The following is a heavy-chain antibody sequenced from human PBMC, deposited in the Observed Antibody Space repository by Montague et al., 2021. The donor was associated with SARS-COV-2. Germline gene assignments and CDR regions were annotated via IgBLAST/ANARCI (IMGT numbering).Heavy chain of an antibody. CDR2: IYDSDTT. Sequence: SEILSLTCTVSGGSVISDTYFWSWIRQPPGKGLEWIAYIYDSDTTNNNPSFWSRVSMSSDRSKNQFSLKLSSVTAADTAVYYCARLRYYGGNSGFQGLVDYWGQGALVTASS. CDR3: ARLRYYGGNSGFQGLVDY. D-gene: IGHD4-23*01. V-gene: IGHV4-61*01. J-gene: IGHJ4*02. CDR1: GGSVISDTYF.